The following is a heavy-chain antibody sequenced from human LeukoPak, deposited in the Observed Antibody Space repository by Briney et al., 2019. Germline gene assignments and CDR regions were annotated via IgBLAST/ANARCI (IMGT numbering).Heavy chain of an antibody. CDR2: ISYDGSNK. CDR3: TTTLLTIFGVVIDY. Sequence: GGSLRLSCAASGFTFSSYGMHWVRQAPGKGLEWVALISYDGSNKYYADSVKGRFTISRDNSKNTLYLQMNSLKTEDTAVYYCTTTLLTIFGVVIDYWGQGTLVTVSS. J-gene: IGHJ4*02. D-gene: IGHD3-3*01. V-gene: IGHV3-30*03. CDR1: GFTFSSYG.